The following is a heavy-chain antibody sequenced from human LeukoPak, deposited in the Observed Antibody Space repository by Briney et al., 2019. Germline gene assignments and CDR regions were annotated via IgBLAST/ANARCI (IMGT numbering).Heavy chain of an antibody. D-gene: IGHD5-24*01. J-gene: IGHJ4*02. CDR2: IYYSGST. CDR3: ARSLQMATTGFDY. Sequence: SETLSLTCTVSGGSISSYYWSWIRQPPGKGLEWIGYIYYSGSTNYDPTLKSRVTTSVDTSKNQFSLKLSSVTAADTAVYYCARSLQMATTGFDYWGQGTLVTVSS. V-gene: IGHV4-59*01. CDR1: GGSISSYY.